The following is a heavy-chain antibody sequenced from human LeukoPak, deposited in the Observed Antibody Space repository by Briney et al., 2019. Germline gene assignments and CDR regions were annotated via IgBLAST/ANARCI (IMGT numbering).Heavy chain of an antibody. CDR2: IYYSGST. V-gene: IGHV4-31*03. CDR3: ARVGGYYYDSSGYYYDY. J-gene: IGHJ4*02. D-gene: IGHD3-22*01. CDR1: GGSISSGGYY. Sequence: PSQTLSLTCTVSGGSISSGGYYWSWIRQHPGKGLEWIGYIYYSGSTYCNPSLKSRVTISVDTSKNQFSLKLSSVTAADTAVYYCARVGGYYYDSSGYYYDYWGQGTLVTVSS.